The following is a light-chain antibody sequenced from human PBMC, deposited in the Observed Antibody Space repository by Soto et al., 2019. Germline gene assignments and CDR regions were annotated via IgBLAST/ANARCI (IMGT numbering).Light chain of an antibody. CDR3: ATWDDSLYGMV. J-gene: IGLJ2*01. CDR1: SSNIGRNT. V-gene: IGLV1-44*01. CDR2: TNN. Sequence: QAVVTQPPSASGTPGQRVTISCSGGSSNIGRNTVNWYLQLPGTAPKLLIYTNNQRPSGVPDRVSASKSGTSASLPISGLQSDDEADYYCATWDDSLYGMVFGGGTQLTVL.